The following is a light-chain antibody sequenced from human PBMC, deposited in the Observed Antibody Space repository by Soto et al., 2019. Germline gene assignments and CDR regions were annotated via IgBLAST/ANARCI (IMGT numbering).Light chain of an antibody. Sequence: QSALTRPASVSGSLDKSITFSCPGTSSDVGGYNYVSWYQQHPGKVPQLMIYDVSNRPSGVSNRFSGSKSGNTASLTISGLQAEDEADYYCSSYTSSNTYVFGTGTKVTVL. J-gene: IGLJ1*01. CDR3: SSYTSSNTYV. CDR1: SSDVGGYNY. CDR2: DVS. V-gene: IGLV2-14*01.